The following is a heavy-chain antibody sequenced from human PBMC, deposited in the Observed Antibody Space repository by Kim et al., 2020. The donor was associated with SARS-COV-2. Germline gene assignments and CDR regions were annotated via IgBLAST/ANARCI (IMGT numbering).Heavy chain of an antibody. CDR2: T. J-gene: IGHJ4*02. CDR3: ARAVEMAMLDY. D-gene: IGHD2-2*01. Sequence: TGYAQKFQGRVTMTRNTSISTAYMELSSLRSEDTAVYYCARAVEMAMLDYWGQGTLVTVSS. V-gene: IGHV1-8*01.